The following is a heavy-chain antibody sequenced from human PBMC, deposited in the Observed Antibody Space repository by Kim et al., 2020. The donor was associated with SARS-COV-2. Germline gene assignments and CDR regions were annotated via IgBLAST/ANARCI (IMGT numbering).Heavy chain of an antibody. CDR3: ATGVSGSYFPDY. CDR1: GYTLTELS. D-gene: IGHD1-26*01. J-gene: IGHJ4*02. V-gene: IGHV1-24*01. Sequence: ASVKVSCKVSGYTLTELSMHWVRQAPGKGLEWMGGFDPEDGETIYAQKFQGRVTMTEDTSTDTAYMELSSLRSEDTAVYYCATGVSGSYFPDYWGQGTLVTVSS. CDR2: FDPEDGET.